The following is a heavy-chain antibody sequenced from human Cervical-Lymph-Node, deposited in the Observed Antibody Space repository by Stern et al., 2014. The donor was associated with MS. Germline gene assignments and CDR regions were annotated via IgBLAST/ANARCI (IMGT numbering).Heavy chain of an antibody. CDR2: IYHSGST. CDR3: ARSSTVTPNAFDI. Sequence: HLQLQESGSGLVKPSQTLSLTCAVSGGSISSGGYSWSWIRQPPGKGLEWIGYIYHSGSTYYNPSLKIRVTISVDRSKTQFSLKLSSVTAADTAVYYCARSSTVTPNAFDIWGQGTMVTVSS. CDR1: GGSISSGGYS. V-gene: IGHV4-30-2*01. J-gene: IGHJ3*02. D-gene: IGHD4-17*01.